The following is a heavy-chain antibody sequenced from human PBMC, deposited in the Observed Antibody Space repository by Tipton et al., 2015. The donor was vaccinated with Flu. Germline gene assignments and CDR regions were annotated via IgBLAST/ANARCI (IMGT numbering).Heavy chain of an antibody. Sequence: SLRLSCAASGFTFSTYAMSWVRHAPGKGLEWVAGIGGSGVGSFYADSVKGRFAISRDDSKNTVYLQVNSLRAEDTAVYYCAKHMLASFGLTDYWGQRTRVTVSS. CDR1: GFTFSTYA. D-gene: IGHD3-10*01. CDR3: AKHMLASFGLTDY. V-gene: IGHV3-23*01. J-gene: IGHJ4*02. CDR2: IGGSGVGS.